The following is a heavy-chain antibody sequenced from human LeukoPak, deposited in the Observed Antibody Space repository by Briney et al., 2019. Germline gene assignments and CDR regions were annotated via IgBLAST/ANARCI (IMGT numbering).Heavy chain of an antibody. CDR3: ARGGIAAAGVDY. CDR2: MNPNSGNT. D-gene: IGHD6-13*01. V-gene: IGHV1-8*01. CDR1: GYTFTSYD. Sequence: ASVKVSCKASGYTFTSYDINWVRQATGQGLEWMGWMNPNSGNTGYAEKFQGRVTMTRDTSMSTVYMELSSLTSEDTAVYYCARGGIAAAGVDYWGQGTLVTVSS. J-gene: IGHJ4*02.